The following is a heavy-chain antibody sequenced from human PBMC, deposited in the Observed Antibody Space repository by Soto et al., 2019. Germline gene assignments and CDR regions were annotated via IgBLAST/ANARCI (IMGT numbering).Heavy chain of an antibody. D-gene: IGHD2-2*02. J-gene: IGHJ6*02. V-gene: IGHV1-18*01. CDR3: ARGIIVVVPAAIRGPYGMDV. CDR1: GYTFTSYG. Sequence: VASVKVSCKASGYTFTSYGISWVRQAPGQGLEWMGWISAYNGNTNYAQKLQGRVTMTTDTSTSTAYMELRSLRSDDTAVYYCARGIIVVVPAAIRGPYGMDVWGQGTTVTVSS. CDR2: ISAYNGNT.